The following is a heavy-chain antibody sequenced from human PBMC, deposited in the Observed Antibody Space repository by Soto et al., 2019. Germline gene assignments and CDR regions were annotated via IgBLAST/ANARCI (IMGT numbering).Heavy chain of an antibody. CDR1: GGSISSGDYY. V-gene: IGHV4-30-4*01. Sequence: SETLSLTCTVSGGSISSGDYYWSWIRQPPGKGLEWIGYIYYSGSTYYNPSLKSRVTISVDTSKNQFSLKLSSVTAADTAVYYCARESSSGYTFDYWGQGTLVTVS. J-gene: IGHJ4*02. D-gene: IGHD5-12*01. CDR3: ARESSSGYTFDY. CDR2: IYYSGST.